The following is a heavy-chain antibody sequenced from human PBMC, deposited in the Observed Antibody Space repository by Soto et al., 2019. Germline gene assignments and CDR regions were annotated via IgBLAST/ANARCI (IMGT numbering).Heavy chain of an antibody. CDR1: GFSLGTSGMC. D-gene: IGHD3-22*01. CDR2: IDWDDDK. CDR3: ARSPDYYDSSAFDY. V-gene: IGHV2-70*01. Sequence: SGPTLVNPTQTLTLTCTFSGFSLGTSGMCVSWIRQPPGKALEWLALIDWDDDKYYSTSLKTRLTISKDTSKNQVVLTMTNMDPVDTATYYCARSPDYYDSSAFDYWGQGTLVTVSS. J-gene: IGHJ4*02.